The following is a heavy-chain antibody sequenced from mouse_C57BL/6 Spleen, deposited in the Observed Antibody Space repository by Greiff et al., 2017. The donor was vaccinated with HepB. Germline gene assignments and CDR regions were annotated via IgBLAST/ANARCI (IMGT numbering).Heavy chain of an antibody. Sequence: VQLKESGAELVRPGASVKLSCTASGFNIKDDYMHWVKQRPEQGLEWIGWIDPENGDTEYASKFQGKATITADTSSNTAYLQLSSLTSEDTAVYYCTSHYYGSSYGAWFAYWGQGTLVTVSA. CDR3: TSHYYGSSYGAWFAY. J-gene: IGHJ3*01. V-gene: IGHV14-4*01. D-gene: IGHD1-1*01. CDR1: GFNIKDDY. CDR2: IDPENGDT.